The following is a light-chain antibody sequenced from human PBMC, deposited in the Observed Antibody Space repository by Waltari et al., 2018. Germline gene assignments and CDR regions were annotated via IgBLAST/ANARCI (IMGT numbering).Light chain of an antibody. Sequence: DVVMTQSPLSLPVTLGQPASISCRSSQSLVHSDGNTYLNWFHQRPGQSPRRLISKVSNRDSGVPDRFSGIGSGTDFTLKISRVEAEDVGVYYCMQGTHWPRTFGQGTKVEIK. CDR3: MQGTHWPRT. CDR2: KVS. V-gene: IGKV2-30*02. CDR1: QSLVHSDGNTY. J-gene: IGKJ1*01.